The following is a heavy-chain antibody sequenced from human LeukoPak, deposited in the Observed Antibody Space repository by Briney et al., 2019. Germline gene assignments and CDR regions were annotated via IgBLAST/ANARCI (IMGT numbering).Heavy chain of an antibody. D-gene: IGHD4-11*01. Sequence: PSETLSLTCTVSGGSISSSSYYCGWIRQPPGKGLEWIGSIYYSGSTYYNPSLKSRVTISVDTSKNQFSLKLSSVTAADTAVYYCARAPRGVTTLFDYWGQGTLVTVSS. J-gene: IGHJ4*02. CDR3: ARAPRGVTTLFDY. V-gene: IGHV4-39*07. CDR1: GGSISSSSYY. CDR2: IYYSGST.